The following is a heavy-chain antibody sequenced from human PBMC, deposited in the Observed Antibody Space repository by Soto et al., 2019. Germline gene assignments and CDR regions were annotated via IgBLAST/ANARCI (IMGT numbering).Heavy chain of an antibody. D-gene: IGHD6-19*01. V-gene: IGHV3-48*01. CDR3: ARDHSSGWYHEYWFDP. J-gene: IGHJ5*02. Sequence: GGSLRLSYAASGFTFSSYSMNWVRQAPGKGLEWVSYISSSSSTIYYADSVKGRFTISRDNAKNSLYLQMNSLRAEDTAVYYCARDHSSGWYHEYWFDPWGQGTLVTVSS. CDR2: ISSSSSTI. CDR1: GFTFSSYS.